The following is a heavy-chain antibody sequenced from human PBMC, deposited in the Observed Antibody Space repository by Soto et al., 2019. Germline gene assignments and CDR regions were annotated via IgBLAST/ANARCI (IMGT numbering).Heavy chain of an antibody. J-gene: IGHJ6*02. CDR2: IYHSGST. CDR1: GGSISSGGYS. Sequence: LSLTCAVSGGSISSGGYSWSWIRQPPGKGLEWIGYIYHSGSTYYNPSLKSRVTISVDRSKNQFSLKLSSVTAADTAVYYCARPLYSYGPMDVWGQGTTVTVSS. CDR3: ARPLYSYGPMDV. D-gene: IGHD5-18*01. V-gene: IGHV4-30-2*02.